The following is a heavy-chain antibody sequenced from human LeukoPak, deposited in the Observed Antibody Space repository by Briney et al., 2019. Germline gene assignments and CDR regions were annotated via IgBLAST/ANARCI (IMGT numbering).Heavy chain of an antibody. D-gene: IGHD6-19*01. CDR3: ARGLQENLAWLQAFSAFDI. V-gene: IGHV1-18*01. CDR1: GYTFTKYD. J-gene: IGHJ3*02. Sequence: ASVKVSCRASGYTFTKYDINWVRQAPGQGLEWMGWISAYNGDTNYAQKLQGRVTMTTDTSTSTAYMELRSLRSDDTAVYYCARGLQENLAWLQAFSAFDIWGQGTMVTVSS. CDR2: ISAYNGDT.